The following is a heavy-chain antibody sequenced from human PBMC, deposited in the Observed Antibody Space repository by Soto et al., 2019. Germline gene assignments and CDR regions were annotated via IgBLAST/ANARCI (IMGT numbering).Heavy chain of an antibody. D-gene: IGHD2-2*02. CDR1: GFTFENYA. Sequence: QPGGSLRLSCVASGFTFENYAMSWVRQAPGKGLEWVSAISGSGGTTYYSDSVKGRFTISRDNAKNSVSLQMNSLRAEDTAVYYCAREYTAWPLAYGLDVWGQGTTVTVSS. V-gene: IGHV3-23*01. J-gene: IGHJ6*02. CDR2: ISGSGGTT. CDR3: AREYTAWPLAYGLDV.